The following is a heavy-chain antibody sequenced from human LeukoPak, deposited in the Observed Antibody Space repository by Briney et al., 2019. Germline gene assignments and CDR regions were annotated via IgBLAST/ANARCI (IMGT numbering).Heavy chain of an antibody. D-gene: IGHD1-26*01. CDR1: GFTFSNYW. CDR2: VKQDGIEK. CDR3: ARDLRGAADY. V-gene: IGHV3-7*01. Sequence: GGSLRLSCAASGFTFSNYWMSWVRQAPGKGPEWVGNVKQDGIEKNYVDSVKGRFTISRDNSKNTLYLQMGSLRAGDMALYYCARDLRGAADYWGQGTLVTVSS. J-gene: IGHJ4*02.